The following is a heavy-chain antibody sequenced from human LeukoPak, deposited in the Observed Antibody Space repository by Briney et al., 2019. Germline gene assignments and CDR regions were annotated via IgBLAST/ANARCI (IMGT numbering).Heavy chain of an antibody. J-gene: IGHJ4*02. D-gene: IGHD1-26*01. V-gene: IGHV4-30-4*01. CDR1: GGSISSGDYY. CDR2: IYYSGST. Sequence: SETLSLTCTVSGGSISSGDYYWSWIRQPPGKGLEWIGYIYYSGSTYYNPSLKSRVTISVDKSNNQFSLKLSSVTAADTAVYYCAGKTYSGSLFDYWGQGTLVTASS. CDR3: AGKTYSGSLFDY.